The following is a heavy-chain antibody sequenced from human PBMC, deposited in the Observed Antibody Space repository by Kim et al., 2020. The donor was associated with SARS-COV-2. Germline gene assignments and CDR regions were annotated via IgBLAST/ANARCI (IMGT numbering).Heavy chain of an antibody. Sequence: PVQGRFTISRDDSKNTLYLQMTSLKTEDTAVYYCTTVLRFPRWVRSWFDPWGQGTLVTVSS. J-gene: IGHJ5*02. CDR3: TTVLRFPRWVRSWFDP. D-gene: IGHD3-3*01. V-gene: IGHV3-15*01.